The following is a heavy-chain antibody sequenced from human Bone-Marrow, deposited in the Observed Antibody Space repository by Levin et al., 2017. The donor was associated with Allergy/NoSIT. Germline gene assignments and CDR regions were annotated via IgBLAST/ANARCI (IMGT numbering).Heavy chain of an antibody. D-gene: IGHD2-8*01. Sequence: SGPTLVKPTQTLTLTCSFSGFSLSNRGEGGGWIRQPPGKALEWLALIYWDNDKRYSPSLKIRLTITNDTSNHQVGLTMSNMDPVDTATYYCANRWVDATEGIDYWGQGNLVTVYS. CDR3: ANRWVDATEGIDY. J-gene: IGHJ4*02. CDR1: GFSLSNRGEG. V-gene: IGHV2-5*02. CDR2: IYWDNDK.